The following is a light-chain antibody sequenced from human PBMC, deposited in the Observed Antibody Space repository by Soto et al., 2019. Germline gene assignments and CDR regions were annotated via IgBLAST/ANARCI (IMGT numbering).Light chain of an antibody. CDR1: QSASSK. CDR2: SAS. Sequence: EIVLTQSPGTLSLSPGERATLSCRASQSASSKLAWYQQRPGQAPRLLIYSASTRATGIPARFSGSGSGTDFTLTISSLQAEDVAVYYCQQYYSTPPTFGQGTKVDIK. V-gene: IGKV3-15*01. CDR3: QQYYSTPPT. J-gene: IGKJ1*01.